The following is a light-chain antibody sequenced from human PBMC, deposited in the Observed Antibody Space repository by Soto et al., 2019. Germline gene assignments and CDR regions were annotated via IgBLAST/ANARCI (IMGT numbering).Light chain of an antibody. CDR1: SSDVGSYNL. J-gene: IGLJ2*01. CDR2: EGS. Sequence: QSALTQPASVSGSPGQSITISCTGTSSDVGSYNLVSWYQHHPGKVPKLMIYEGSARPSGVSNRFSGSKSGNTASLTISGLQAEDEADYYCCSYARGSTVVFGGGTQLTVL. CDR3: CSYARGSTVV. V-gene: IGLV2-23*03.